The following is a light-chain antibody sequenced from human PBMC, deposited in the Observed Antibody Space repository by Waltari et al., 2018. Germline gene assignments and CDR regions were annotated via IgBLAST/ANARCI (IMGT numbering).Light chain of an antibody. CDR1: QSISSN. Sequence: DIQMTQSPSSLSASVGDRVTITCRASQSISSNLNWYQQKPGKAPKLLIYAASSLQSGVPSRFSGSGSGTDFTLTISSLQPEDFATYYCQQSYSTPRGFTFGPGTKVDIK. J-gene: IGKJ3*01. CDR3: QQSYSTPRGFT. CDR2: AAS. V-gene: IGKV1-39*01.